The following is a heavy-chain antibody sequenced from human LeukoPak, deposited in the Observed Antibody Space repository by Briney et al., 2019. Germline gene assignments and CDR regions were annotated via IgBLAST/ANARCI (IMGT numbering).Heavy chain of an antibody. CDR2: IYYSGST. Sequence: PSVTLSLTCTVSGGSISSYYWSWIRQPPGKGLEWIGYIYYSGSTNYNPSLKSRVTISVDTSKNQFSLKLSSVTAADTAVYYCARRPARLAYCGGDCYSNAFDIWGQGTMVTVSS. CDR3: ARRPARLAYCGGDCYSNAFDI. J-gene: IGHJ3*02. CDR1: GGSISSYY. V-gene: IGHV4-59*08. D-gene: IGHD2-21*02.